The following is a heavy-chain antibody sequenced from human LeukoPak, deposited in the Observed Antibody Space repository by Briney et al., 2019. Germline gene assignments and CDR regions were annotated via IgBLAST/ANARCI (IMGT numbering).Heavy chain of an antibody. V-gene: IGHV3-21*01. J-gene: IGHJ4*02. D-gene: IGHD5-24*01. CDR3: ARVSRDGYNYYY. CDR2: ISSSSSYI. CDR1: GFTFSAYW. Sequence: KTGGSLRLSCAASGFTFSAYWMHWVRQAPGKGLEWVSSISSSSSYIYYADSVKGRFTISRDNAKNSLYLQMNSLRAEDTAVYYCARVSRDGYNYYYWGQGTLVTVSS.